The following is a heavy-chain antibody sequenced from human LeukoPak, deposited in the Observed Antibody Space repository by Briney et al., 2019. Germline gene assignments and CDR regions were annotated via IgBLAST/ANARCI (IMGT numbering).Heavy chain of an antibody. D-gene: IGHD6-19*01. J-gene: IGHJ4*02. CDR3: ATEVGSGWSLQY. CDR1: GFTFGSYG. CDR2: IRYDGNNK. V-gene: IGHV3-30*02. Sequence: GGSLRLSCAASGFTFGSYGMHWVRQAPGKGLEWVAFIRYDGNNKYYADSVKGRFTISRDDSKNTLYLQMNSLRAEDTAVYYCATEVGSGWSLQYWGQGTLVTVSS.